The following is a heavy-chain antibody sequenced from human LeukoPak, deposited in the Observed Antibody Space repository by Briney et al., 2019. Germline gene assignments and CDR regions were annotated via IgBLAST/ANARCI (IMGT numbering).Heavy chain of an antibody. CDR3: ARLIAAAPFY. CDR2: IYYSGST. D-gene: IGHD6-13*01. Sequence: SETLSLTCTVSGGSISSSSYYWGWIRQPPGKGLEWIGSIYYSGSTYYNPSLKSRVTISVDTSKNQFSLKLSSVTAADTAVYYCARLIAAAPFYWGQGTLVTVSS. J-gene: IGHJ4*02. V-gene: IGHV4-39*01. CDR1: GGSISSSSYY.